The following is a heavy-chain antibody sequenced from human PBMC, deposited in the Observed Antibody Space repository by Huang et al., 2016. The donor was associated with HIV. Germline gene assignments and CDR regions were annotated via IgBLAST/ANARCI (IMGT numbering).Heavy chain of an antibody. V-gene: IGHV1-69*13. CDR2: IIPSVGTA. D-gene: IGHD5-18*01. J-gene: IGHJ5*02. CDR3: ARTAYSYGFRQGYNWFDP. Sequence: QVLLVQSGAEVRKPGSSVKVSCTAFGGTFSISAISWVRQAPGQGLGWMGGIIPSVGTANYTQKVQGRGTITVDESTNTGYMELTRLTSEDTAVYYCARTAYSYGFRQGYNWFDPWGQGTPVTVSS. CDR1: GGTFSISA.